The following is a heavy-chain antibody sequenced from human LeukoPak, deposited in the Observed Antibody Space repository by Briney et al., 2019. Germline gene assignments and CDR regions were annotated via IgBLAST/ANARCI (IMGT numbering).Heavy chain of an antibody. V-gene: IGHV1-69*04. CDR1: GGTFSSYA. J-gene: IGHJ4*02. D-gene: IGHD6-6*01. CDR3: ARVAGAEYSSSSGTFDY. CDR2: IIPILGIA. Sequence: GASVKVSCKASGGTFSSYAISWVRQAPGQGLEWMGRIIPILGIANYAQKFQGRVTITADKSTSTAYMELSSVTAADTAVYYCARVAGAEYSSSSGTFDYWGQGTLVTVSS.